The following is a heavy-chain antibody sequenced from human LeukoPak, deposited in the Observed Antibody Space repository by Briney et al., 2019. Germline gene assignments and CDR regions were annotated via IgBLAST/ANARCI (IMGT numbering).Heavy chain of an antibody. Sequence: PGGSLRLSCAASGFTFSSYAMSWVRQAPGKGLEWVSAISGSGGSTYYADSVKGRFTISRDNSKNTLYLQMNSLRAEDTAVYHCAKSSSSWYLGLVDYWGQGTLVTVSS. CDR1: GFTFSSYA. V-gene: IGHV3-23*01. D-gene: IGHD6-13*01. CDR2: ISGSGGST. J-gene: IGHJ4*02. CDR3: AKSSSSWYLGLVDY.